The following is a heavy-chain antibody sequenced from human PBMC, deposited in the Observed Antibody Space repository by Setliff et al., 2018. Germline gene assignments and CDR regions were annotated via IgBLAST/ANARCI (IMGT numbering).Heavy chain of an antibody. J-gene: IGHJ6*04. CDR1: GGTFRSYG. V-gene: IGHV1-8*02. Sequence: ASVKVSCKASGGTFRSYGISWVRQAPGQGLEWMEWMNPNSGNTGYAQKFQGRVTMTRNTSISTAYMELSSLRSDDTAVYYCARDRYYEMGSVYNCFLDVWGKGTTVTVSS. CDR2: MNPNSGNT. CDR3: ARDRYYEMGSVYNCFLDV. D-gene: IGHD3-16*02.